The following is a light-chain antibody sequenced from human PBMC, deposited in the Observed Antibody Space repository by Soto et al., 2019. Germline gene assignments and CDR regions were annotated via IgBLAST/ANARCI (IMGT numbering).Light chain of an antibody. Sequence: QSVRTQPPSVSGAPGQRVTISCTGSSSNIGAGYDVHWYQQLPGTAPKLLIYGNSNRPSGVPDRFSGSKSGTSASLAITGLQAEDEADYYCQSYDSSLSALWVFGTGTKLTVL. CDR1: SSNIGAGYD. CDR2: GNS. V-gene: IGLV1-40*01. CDR3: QSYDSSLSALWV. J-gene: IGLJ1*01.